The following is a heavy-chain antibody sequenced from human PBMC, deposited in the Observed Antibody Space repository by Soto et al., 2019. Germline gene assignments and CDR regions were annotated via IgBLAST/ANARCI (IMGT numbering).Heavy chain of an antibody. J-gene: IGHJ5*02. V-gene: IGHV4-31*03. CDR2: IYYSGST. CDR3: ATTPFNWFEP. CDR1: GGSVYRNGYY. Sequence: PSETLSLTCSVSGGSVYRNGYYWSWIRQLPEKGLEWIGFIYYSGSTYYNPSLKRRVTISLDTSKNQFSLSLSSVTAADTAVYHCATTPFNWFEPWGQGTLVTVSS.